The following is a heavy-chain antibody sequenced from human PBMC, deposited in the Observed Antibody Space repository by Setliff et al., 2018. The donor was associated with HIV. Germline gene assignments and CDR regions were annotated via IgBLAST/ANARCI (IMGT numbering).Heavy chain of an antibody. Sequence: PGESLKISCAASGFTFSSYWMSWVRQAPGKGLEWVANIKQDGSEKYYVDSVKGRFTISRDNAKNSLYLQMNSLRAEDTAVYYCAKLTAMGFRYFDYWGQGTLVTVSS. V-gene: IGHV3-7*01. CDR1: GFTFSSYW. J-gene: IGHJ4*02. D-gene: IGHD5-18*01. CDR3: AKLTAMGFRYFDY. CDR2: IKQDGSEK.